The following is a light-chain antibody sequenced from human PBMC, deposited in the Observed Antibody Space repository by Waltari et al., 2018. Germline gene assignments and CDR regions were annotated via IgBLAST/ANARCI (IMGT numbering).Light chain of an antibody. V-gene: IGKV3-20*01. CDR3: QKYETLPAT. J-gene: IGKJ1*01. CDR1: QSVSKY. CDR2: DAS. Sequence: EVVLTQSPGTLSLSPGERATLSCRASQSVSKYLAWYQQKPGQAPRLLIYDASTRATGIPDRFSDSGWGTDFSLTISRLEPEDFAVYYCQKYETLPATFGQGTKVQMK.